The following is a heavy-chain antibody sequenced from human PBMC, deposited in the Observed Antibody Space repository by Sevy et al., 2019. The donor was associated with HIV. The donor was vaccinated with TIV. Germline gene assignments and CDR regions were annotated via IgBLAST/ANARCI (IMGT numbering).Heavy chain of an antibody. J-gene: IGHJ4*02. V-gene: IGHV3-11*06. CDR2: ISSSSSYT. CDR1: GFTFSDYY. D-gene: IGHD3-10*01. Sequence: GGSLRLSCAASGFTFSDYYMSWIRQAPGKGLEWVSYISSSSSYTNYADSVKGRFTISRDNAKNSLYLQMNSLRAEDTAVYYCAAFLYGSGSYYPRFDYWGQGTLVTVSS. CDR3: AAFLYGSGSYYPRFDY.